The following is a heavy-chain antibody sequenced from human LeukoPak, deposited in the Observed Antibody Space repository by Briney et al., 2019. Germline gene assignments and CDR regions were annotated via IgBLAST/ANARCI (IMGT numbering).Heavy chain of an antibody. D-gene: IGHD5-12*01. CDR2: IDSSGSTT. CDR1: RFYFSTYD. V-gene: IGHV3-48*03. CDR3: ASAHGGSGYDRPFDY. Sequence: GGSLRLSCTASRFYFSTYDMNWVRQVPGKGLEWVSYIDSSGSTTYYAGSVQGRFTISRDNTKNSLYLQMRGLRAEDTAFYYCASAHGGSGYDRPFDYWGQETLVTVSS. J-gene: IGHJ4*02.